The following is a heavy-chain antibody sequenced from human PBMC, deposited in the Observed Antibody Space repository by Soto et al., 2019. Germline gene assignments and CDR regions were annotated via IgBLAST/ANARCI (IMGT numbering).Heavy chain of an antibody. CDR3: ARRSFPYSRSPPEPWSEALDI. D-gene: IGHD1-26*01. CDR2: ISYNGNSK. Sequence: QVQLVESGGGVVQPGRSLRLSCAASGFSISTYALHWVRQAPGKGPEWVAIISYNGNSKHYADSVKGRFTISRDNSKNAVDLQMNSLRVQETAMYYYARRSFPYSRSPPEPWSEALDIWCQGTMVTVSS. V-gene: IGHV3-30*04. J-gene: IGHJ3*02. CDR1: GFSISTYA.